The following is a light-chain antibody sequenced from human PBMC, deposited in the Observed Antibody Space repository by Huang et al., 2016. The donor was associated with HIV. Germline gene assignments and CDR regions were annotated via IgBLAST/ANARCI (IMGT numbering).Light chain of an antibody. J-gene: IGKJ2*01. Sequence: DVVMTQSPLSLPVNPGEPASISCRSSQSLLHSNGDNYLNWYMQKPGQSPQLLIYLTAKRASGVPDRFNGSGSDTDLTLKSNRVEAADVGVYYCMQTLKTPPYTFGQGTKLEIK. V-gene: IGKV2-28*01. CDR3: MQTLKTPPYT. CDR2: LTA. CDR1: QSLLHSNGDNY.